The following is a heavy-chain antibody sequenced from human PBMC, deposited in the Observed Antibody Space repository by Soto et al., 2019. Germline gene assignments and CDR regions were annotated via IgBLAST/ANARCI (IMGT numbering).Heavy chain of an antibody. CDR3: ARRLQSERVVISHAAFDI. J-gene: IGHJ3*02. CDR1: GYTFTSYY. Sequence: ASVKVSCKASGYTFTSYYMHWVRQAPGQGLEWMGIINPSGGSTSYAQKFQGRVTMTRDTSTSTVYMELSSLRSEDTAVYYCARRLQSERVVISHAAFDIWGQGTMVTVSS. V-gene: IGHV1-46*03. D-gene: IGHD3-3*01. CDR2: INPSGGST.